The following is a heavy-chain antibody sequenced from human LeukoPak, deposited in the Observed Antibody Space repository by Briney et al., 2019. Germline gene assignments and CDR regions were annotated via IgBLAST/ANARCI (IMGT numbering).Heavy chain of an antibody. J-gene: IGHJ6*02. V-gene: IGHV3-30*18. CDR2: ISYDGSNK. CDR1: GFTFSSYG. CDR3: AKDRVRAYYYYGMDV. Sequence: GGSLRLSCAASGFTFSSYGMHWVRQAPGKGLEWVAVISYDGSNKYYADSVKGRFTISRDNSKNTLYLQMNSLRAEDTAVYCCAKDRVRAYYYYGMDVWGQGTTVTVSS.